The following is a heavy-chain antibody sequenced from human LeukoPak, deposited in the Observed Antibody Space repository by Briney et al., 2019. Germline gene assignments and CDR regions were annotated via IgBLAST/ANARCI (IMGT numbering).Heavy chain of an antibody. CDR3: TAAGTSRIY. D-gene: IGHD6-13*01. V-gene: IGHV4-31*03. CDR1: GGSISSGGYY. J-gene: IGHJ4*02. Sequence: SETLSLTCTVSGGSISSGGYYWSWIRQRPGKGLEWIGYIYYSGSTYYNPSLKSRVTISVDTSKNQFSLKLSSVTAADTAVYYCTAAGTSRIYWGQGTLVTVSS. CDR2: IYYSGST.